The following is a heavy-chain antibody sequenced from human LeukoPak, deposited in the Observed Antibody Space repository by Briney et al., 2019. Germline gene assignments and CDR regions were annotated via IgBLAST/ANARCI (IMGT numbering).Heavy chain of an antibody. CDR1: GYTFTDYY. Sequence: ASVKLSCKVSGYTFTDYYMHWVQQAPGKGLEWMGLVDPEDGETIYAEKFQGGVTITADTSTDTAYMELSSLRSEDTAVYYCATTVTTHPEDWGQGTLVTVSS. CDR2: VDPEDGET. J-gene: IGHJ4*02. D-gene: IGHD4-17*01. CDR3: ATTVTTHPED. V-gene: IGHV1-69-2*01.